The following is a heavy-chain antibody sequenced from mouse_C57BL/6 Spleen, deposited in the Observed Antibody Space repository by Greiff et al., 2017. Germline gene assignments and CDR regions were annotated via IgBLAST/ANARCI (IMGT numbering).Heavy chain of an antibody. CDR3: ARGDSYGSSFYWYFDV. V-gene: IGHV1-80*01. CDR2: IYPGDGDT. Sequence: VQLVESGAELVKPGASVKISCKASGYAFSSYWMNWVKQRPGKGLEWIGQIYPGDGDTNYNGKFKGKATLTADKSSSTAYMQLSSLTSEDSAVYFCARGDSYGSSFYWYFDVWGTGTTVTVSS. CDR1: GYAFSSYW. D-gene: IGHD1-1*01. J-gene: IGHJ1*03.